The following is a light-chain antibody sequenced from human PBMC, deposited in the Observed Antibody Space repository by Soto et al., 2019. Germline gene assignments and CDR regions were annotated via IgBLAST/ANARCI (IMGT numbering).Light chain of an antibody. CDR2: EVS. CDR1: SSDVGSYNR. CDR3: SSYTSSSTYV. Sequence: QSALTQPPSVSGSPGQSVALSCTGTSSDVGSYNRVSWYQQPPGTAPKVMIYEVSNRPSGVPDRFSGSKSGNTASLTISGLQAEDEADYYCSSYTSSSTYVFGTGTKVTVL. V-gene: IGLV2-18*02. J-gene: IGLJ1*01.